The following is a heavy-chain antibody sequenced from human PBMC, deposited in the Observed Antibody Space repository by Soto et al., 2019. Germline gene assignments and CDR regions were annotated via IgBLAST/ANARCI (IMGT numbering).Heavy chain of an antibody. CDR2: INHSGST. CDR1: GGSFSGYY. Sequence: QVQLQQWGAGLLKPSETLSLTCAVYGGSFSGYYWSWIRQPPGKGLEWIGEINHSGSTNYNPSLKSRXXIXVXMSKNQFSLKLSSVTAADTAVYYCALLLWCGEPLDYWGQGTLVTVSS. J-gene: IGHJ4*02. CDR3: ALLLWCGEPLDY. V-gene: IGHV4-34*01. D-gene: IGHD3-10*01.